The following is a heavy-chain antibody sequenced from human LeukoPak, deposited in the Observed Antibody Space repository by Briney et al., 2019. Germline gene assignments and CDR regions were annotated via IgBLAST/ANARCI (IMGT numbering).Heavy chain of an antibody. J-gene: IGHJ3*02. CDR2: IKPSGGST. CDR3: ARVRDGYNDAYDI. CDR1: GYIFTDYY. V-gene: IGHV1-46*01. D-gene: IGHD5-24*01. Sequence: ASVKVSCKASGYIFTDYYLHWVRQAPGQRLEWMGIIKPSGGSTNYAQNFQGRVTMTRDTSTSTVYMELSSLRSEDTAVYYCARVRDGYNDAYDIWGQGTMITVPS.